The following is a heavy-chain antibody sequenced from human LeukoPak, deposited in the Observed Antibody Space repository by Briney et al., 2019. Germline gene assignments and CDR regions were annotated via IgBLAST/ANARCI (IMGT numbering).Heavy chain of an antibody. Sequence: GGSLRLSCAASGFIFTSYALHWVRQAPGKGLEWVAVLSYDGRDESYADSVKGRFTISRDNSKNTLYLQMNNLGAEDTAVYYCARVPSSGWLYYFDYWGQGTLVTVSS. D-gene: IGHD6-19*01. V-gene: IGHV3-30*04. CDR3: ARVPSSGWLYYFDY. CDR2: LSYDGRDE. J-gene: IGHJ4*02. CDR1: GFIFTSYA.